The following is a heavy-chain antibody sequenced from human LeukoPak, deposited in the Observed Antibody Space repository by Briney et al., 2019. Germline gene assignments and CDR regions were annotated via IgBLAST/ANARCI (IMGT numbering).Heavy chain of an antibody. CDR2: IKQDGSEK. V-gene: IGHV3-7*01. CDR3: ARTLYDFWSGYYGGTLFDY. Sequence: PGGSLRLSCAASGFTFSSYWMSWVRQAPGKGLEWVANIKQDGSEKYYVDSMKGRFTISRDNAKNSLYLQMNSLRAEDTAVYYCARTLYDFWSGYYGGTLFDYWGRGTLVTVSS. CDR1: GFTFSSYW. J-gene: IGHJ4*02. D-gene: IGHD3-3*01.